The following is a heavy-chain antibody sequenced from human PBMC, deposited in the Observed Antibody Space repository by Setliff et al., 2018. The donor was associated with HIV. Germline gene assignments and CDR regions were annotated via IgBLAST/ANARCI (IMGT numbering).Heavy chain of an antibody. CDR3: ASYYGADEPSYYFDF. Sequence: SETLSLTCTVPGFSISSDYYGGWIRQPPGKGLEWIGSIYHSGSTYYNPSLQRRVTMAVDTSKNQFSLKLSSVTAADTAVYYCASYYGADEPSYYFDFWGQGTQVTVSS. J-gene: IGHJ4*02. CDR2: IYHSGST. D-gene: IGHD3-22*01. CDR1: GFSISSDYY. V-gene: IGHV4-38-2*02.